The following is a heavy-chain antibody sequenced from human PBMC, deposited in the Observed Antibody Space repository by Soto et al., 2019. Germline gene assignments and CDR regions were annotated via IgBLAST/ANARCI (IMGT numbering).Heavy chain of an antibody. CDR2: IIPIFGTE. Sequence: QVQLVQSGAEVKKPGSSVKVSCKASGGTFSSYAISWVRQAPGQGLEWMGGIIPIFGTENYAQKFQGRVTITADESTSTAYMELSSLRSEDTAVYYCARDYVSSGYYSYWYFDLWGRGTLVTVSS. CDR1: GGTFSSYA. J-gene: IGHJ2*01. CDR3: ARDYVSSGYYSYWYFDL. V-gene: IGHV1-69*01. D-gene: IGHD3-22*01.